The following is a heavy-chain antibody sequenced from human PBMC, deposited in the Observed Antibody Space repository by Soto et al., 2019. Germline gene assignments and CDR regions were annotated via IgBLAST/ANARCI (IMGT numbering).Heavy chain of an antibody. CDR1: GDSISGYF. CDR2: VQYSGST. Sequence: KASETLSLTCSVSGDSISGYFWSWSRQPPGKGLEWIGYVQYSGSTDYNPSVRSRVTISVDTSKNHFSLMLGSLTAADTAVYYCARDRYASSSGFDYWGQGIQVTVSS. CDR3: ARDRYASSSGFDY. J-gene: IGHJ4*02. V-gene: IGHV4-59*01. D-gene: IGHD6-6*01.